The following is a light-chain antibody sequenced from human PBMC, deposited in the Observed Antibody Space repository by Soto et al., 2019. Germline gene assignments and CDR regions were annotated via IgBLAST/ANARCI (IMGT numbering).Light chain of an antibody. CDR1: SNDVGAYKY. J-gene: IGLJ2*01. V-gene: IGLV2-14*03. CDR2: DVS. CDR3: SSYTSSNTLI. Sequence: QSALTQPASVSGSPGLSINVSCTGTSNDVGAYKYVSWYQQYLGKAPKLMIYDVSNRPSGVSSRFPGSKSGNTASLTISGLQAEDEADYYCSSYTSSNTLIFGGGTKLTVL.